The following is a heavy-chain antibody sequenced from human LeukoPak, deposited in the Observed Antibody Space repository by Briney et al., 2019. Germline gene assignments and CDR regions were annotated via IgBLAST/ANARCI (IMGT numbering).Heavy chain of an antibody. Sequence: SETLSLTCTVSGGSISSFYWSWIRQPPGKGLEWIGDIFHSGSTNYNPSLSSRVTISVDTSKNQFSLKLSSVTAADTAVYYCARRVVVSAIRRDAFDIWGQGTMVTVSS. V-gene: IGHV4-59*01. CDR3: ARRVVVSAIRRDAFDI. D-gene: IGHD2-21*02. CDR1: GGSISSFY. CDR2: IFHSGST. J-gene: IGHJ3*02.